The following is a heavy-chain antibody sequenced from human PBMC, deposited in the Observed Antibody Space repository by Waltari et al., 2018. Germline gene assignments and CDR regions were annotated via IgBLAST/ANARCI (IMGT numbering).Heavy chain of an antibody. J-gene: IGHJ5*02. V-gene: IGHV1-69*02. D-gene: IGHD6-19*01. CDR1: GDTFSNFP. CDR3: ARLMAVPGTFIGWFDP. CDR2: IVPNLDLA. Sequence: QVQVVQSGSEVKKPGSSVKVSCKASGDTFSNFPITWVRQAPGQGLEWMGRIVPNLDLANYAQKFQGRVTTTADKSASTVYMEVSSLRSEDTAVYYCARLMAVPGTFIGWFDPWGQGTLVTVSS.